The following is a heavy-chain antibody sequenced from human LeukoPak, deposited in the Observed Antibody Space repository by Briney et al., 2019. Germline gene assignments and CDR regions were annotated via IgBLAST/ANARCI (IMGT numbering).Heavy chain of an antibody. CDR3: VKEGVEYSYSYGDY. D-gene: IGHD3-16*01. Sequence: GGSLRLSCAASGFTFSSYSMNWVRQAPGKGLEWVSYISSSSSTIYYADSVKGRFTISRDNAENTLYLQMNNLRPDDTAFYFCVKEGVEYSYSYGDYWGQGTLVTVSS. CDR2: ISSSSSTI. V-gene: IGHV3-48*01. CDR1: GFTFSSYS. J-gene: IGHJ4*02.